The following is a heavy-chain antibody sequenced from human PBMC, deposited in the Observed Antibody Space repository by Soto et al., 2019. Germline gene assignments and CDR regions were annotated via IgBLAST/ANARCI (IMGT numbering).Heavy chain of an antibody. D-gene: IGHD2-21*01. J-gene: IGHJ5*02. V-gene: IGHV1-2*02. CDR3: ADGDSGCVSWFVP. CDR2: INPTTGVT. CDR1: GYTFTAQY. Sequence: QAQLVQSGAEVKKPGASVKVSCQASGYTFTAQYLHWVRKAPGEGLEWMGWINPTTGVTRYAQKYQGGDTMTRDTSRSTACLEVRRLRPDDTAVHYCADGDSGCVSWFVPWGQGTLVTVSS.